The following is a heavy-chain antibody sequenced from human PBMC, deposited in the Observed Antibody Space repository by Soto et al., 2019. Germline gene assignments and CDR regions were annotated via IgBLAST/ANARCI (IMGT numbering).Heavy chain of an antibody. Sequence: PEQGLEWMGWINPNSGGTNYAQKFQGRVTMTRDTSISTAYMELSRLRSDDTAVYYCARDFDFWSGYTYYYYGMDVWGQGTTVPGSS. V-gene: IGHV1-2*02. CDR2: INPNSGGT. D-gene: IGHD3-3*01. J-gene: IGHJ6*02. CDR3: ARDFDFWSGYTYYYYGMDV.